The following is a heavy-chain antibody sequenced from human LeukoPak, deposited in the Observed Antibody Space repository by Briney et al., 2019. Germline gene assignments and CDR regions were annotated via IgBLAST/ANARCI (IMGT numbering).Heavy chain of an antibody. CDR1: GFTFSSYA. Sequence: LRLSCAASGFTFSSYAMSWVRQHPGKGLEWIGYIYYSGSTYYNPSLKSRVTISVDTSKNQFSLKLSSVTAADTAVYYCARTGDYADYWGQGTLVTVSS. V-gene: IGHV4-31*02. CDR2: IYYSGST. D-gene: IGHD4-17*01. J-gene: IGHJ4*02. CDR3: ARTGDYADY.